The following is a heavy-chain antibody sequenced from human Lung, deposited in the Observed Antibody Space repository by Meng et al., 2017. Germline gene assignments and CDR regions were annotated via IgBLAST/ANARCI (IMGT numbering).Heavy chain of an antibody. Sequence: QGGARESGPGLATPSQTLSPTCTVSGGSISSSNYYWSWIRQPPGKGLEWSGHIYNSGSTYYNPSLKSRITISVDTSKNQFSLKLSSVTAADTAVYYCARGQKGYFDLWGRGTLVTVSS. CDR1: GGSISSSNYY. J-gene: IGHJ2*01. V-gene: IGHV4-30-4*01. CDR3: ARGQKGYFDL. CDR2: IYNSGST.